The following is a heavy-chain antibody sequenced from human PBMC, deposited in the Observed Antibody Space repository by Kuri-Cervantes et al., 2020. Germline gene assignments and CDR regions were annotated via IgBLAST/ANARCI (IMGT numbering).Heavy chain of an antibody. D-gene: IGHD6-19*01. CDR2: LHSFWET. Sequence: SETLSLTCSVSGVPFSGAYYYWAWIRQSPGKGLEWIVTLHSFWETYYNPSLKIRVSISKDKYNNQFSLNLNSVTAADTAVYYCARQPTRSQQWSFDSWGQGTLVTVSS. V-gene: IGHV4-39*01. J-gene: IGHJ5*01. CDR1: GVPFSGAYYY. CDR3: ARQPTRSQQWSFDS.